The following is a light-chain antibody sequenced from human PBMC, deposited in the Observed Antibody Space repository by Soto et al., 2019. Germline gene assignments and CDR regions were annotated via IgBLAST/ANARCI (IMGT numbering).Light chain of an antibody. CDR2: WAS. V-gene: IGKV4-1*01. CDR3: QQYYSIPPT. J-gene: IGKJ4*01. Sequence: DIVMTQSPDSLAVSLGERATFNCKSSQSLLYSSNNKNYLTWYQHKPGQPPKLLIYWASTRESGVPDRFSGSGSGTDFTLTISSLQAEDVAVYYCQQYYSIPPTFGGGTKVEIK. CDR1: QSLLYSSNNKNY.